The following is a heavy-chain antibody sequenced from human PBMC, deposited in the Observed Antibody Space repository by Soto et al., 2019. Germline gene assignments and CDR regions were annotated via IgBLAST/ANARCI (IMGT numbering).Heavy chain of an antibody. CDR3: ARGVAAAGPLDWFDP. Sequence: PGGSLRLSCAASGFTFSSYSMNWVRQAPGKGLEWVSYISSSSSTIYYADSVKGRFTISRDNAKNSLYLQMNSLRDEDTAVYYCARGVAAAGPLDWFDPWGQGTLVTVSS. D-gene: IGHD6-13*01. J-gene: IGHJ5*02. CDR2: ISSSSSTI. V-gene: IGHV3-48*02. CDR1: GFTFSSYS.